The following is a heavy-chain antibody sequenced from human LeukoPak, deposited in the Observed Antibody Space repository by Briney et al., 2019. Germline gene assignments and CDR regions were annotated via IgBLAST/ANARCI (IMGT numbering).Heavy chain of an antibody. V-gene: IGHV1-69*13. J-gene: IGHJ4*02. D-gene: IGHD3-10*01. CDR3: ARDRTITMVRGVITQDQFDY. CDR2: IIPIFGTT. Sequence: GASVKVSCKASGGTFSSFAINWVRQAPGQGLEWMGGIIPIFGTTNYAQKFQGRVTITADESTSTAYMELSSLRSEDTAVYYCARDRTITMVRGVITQDQFDYWGQGTLVTVSS. CDR1: GGTFSSFA.